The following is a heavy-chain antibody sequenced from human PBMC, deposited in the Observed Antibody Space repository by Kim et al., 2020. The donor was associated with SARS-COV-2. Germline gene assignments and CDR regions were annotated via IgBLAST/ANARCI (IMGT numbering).Heavy chain of an antibody. V-gene: IGHV4-34*01. CDR1: GGSFSGYY. Sequence: SETLSLTCAVYGGSFSGYYWSWIRQPPGKGLEWIGEINHSGSTNYNPSLKSRVTISVDTSKNQFSLKLSSGTAADTAVYYCARVGRQWLVRPIFYYFDYWGQGTLVTVSS. CDR3: ARVGRQWLVRPIFYYFDY. D-gene: IGHD6-19*01. CDR2: INHSGST. J-gene: IGHJ4*02.